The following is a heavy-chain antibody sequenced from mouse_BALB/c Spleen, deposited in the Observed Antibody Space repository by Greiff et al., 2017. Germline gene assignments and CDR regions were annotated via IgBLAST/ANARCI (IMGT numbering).Heavy chain of an antibody. CDR3: ACLYGNWYFDV. Sequence: DVMLVESGGGLVKPGGSLKLSCAASGFAFSSYDMSWVRQSPEKRLEWVAYISSGGGSTYYPDTVKGRFTISRDKAKNTLYLQMSSLKSEDTAMVYCACLYGNWYFDVWGAGTTVTVSS. J-gene: IGHJ1*01. D-gene: IGHD2-1*01. V-gene: IGHV5-12-1*01. CDR1: GFAFSSYD. CDR2: ISSGGGST.